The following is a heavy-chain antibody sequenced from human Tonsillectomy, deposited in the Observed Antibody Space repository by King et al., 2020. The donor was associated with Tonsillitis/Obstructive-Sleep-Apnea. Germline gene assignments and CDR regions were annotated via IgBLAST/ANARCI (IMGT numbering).Heavy chain of an antibody. D-gene: IGHD3-22*01. V-gene: IGHV3-33*01. J-gene: IGHJ3*02. Sequence: VQLVESGGGVVQPGRSLRLSCAASGFTFSSYGMHWVRQAPGKGLEWVAVIWYDGSNKYYADSVKGRFTISRDNSKNTLYLQMNSLRAEDTAVYYCARVRYYDSSGYSTGGAFDIWGQGTMVTVSS. CDR1: GFTFSSYG. CDR2: IWYDGSNK. CDR3: ARVRYYDSSGYSTGGAFDI.